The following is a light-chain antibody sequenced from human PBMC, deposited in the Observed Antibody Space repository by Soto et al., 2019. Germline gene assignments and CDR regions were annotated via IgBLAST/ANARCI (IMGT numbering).Light chain of an antibody. V-gene: IGKV3-15*01. CDR2: GAS. CDR3: QQYNNWPPFT. Sequence: EIVMTQSPATLSVSPGERATLSCRASQSVSSNLAWYQQKPGQAPRLLIYGASTRATGIPARFSGSGSGTEFYLIISSLQSEDFAVYYCQQYNNWPPFTFGPGTKVDIK. CDR1: QSVSSN. J-gene: IGKJ3*01.